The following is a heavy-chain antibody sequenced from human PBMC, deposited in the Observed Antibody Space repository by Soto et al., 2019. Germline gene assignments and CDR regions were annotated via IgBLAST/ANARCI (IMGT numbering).Heavy chain of an antibody. CDR3: ARVVVVIPPGYYYAMDV. CDR1: GFTFSSYS. CDR2: ISSSSRYI. Sequence: PGGSLRLSCAASGFTFSSYSMNWVRQAPGKGLEWVSYISSSSRYIYYADSMKGRFTISRDNAQNSLYLQMNSLRDEDTAVYYCARVVVVIPPGYYYAMDVWGQGTTVTVSS. D-gene: IGHD3-22*01. V-gene: IGHV3-21*05. J-gene: IGHJ6*02.